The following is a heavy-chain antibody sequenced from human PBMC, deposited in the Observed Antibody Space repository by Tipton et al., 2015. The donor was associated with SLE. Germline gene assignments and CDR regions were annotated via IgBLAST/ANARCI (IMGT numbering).Heavy chain of an antibody. V-gene: IGHV3-23*01. D-gene: IGHD4-17*01. CDR1: GFTFSNYA. J-gene: IGHJ3*01. CDR2: ITASGDTT. Sequence: SLRLSCAASGFTFSNYAINWVRQSPGKGLDWVSAITASGDTTYYADSVKGRFTISRANSKNTVYLQMSGLRVEDTAIYFCAKDSRSTALGAFDFWGQGAMVPVSS. CDR3: AKDSRSTALGAFDF.